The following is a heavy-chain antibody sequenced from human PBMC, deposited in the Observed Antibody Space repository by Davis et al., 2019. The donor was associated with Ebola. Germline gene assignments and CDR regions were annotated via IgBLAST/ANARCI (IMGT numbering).Heavy chain of an antibody. CDR1: GASISDSNYF. D-gene: IGHD2-21*01. CDR2: VFYSGTP. V-gene: IGHV4-39*02. Sequence: MPSETLSLTCTVSGASISDSNYFWAWIRQPPGKGLEWIGSVFYSGTPYYNPFLKIRVTMSVDTSKNQFSVRLSSLTAADTGFYYCAREETRGSIAGWFDPWGQGTLVTVSS. J-gene: IGHJ5*02. CDR3: AREETRGSIAGWFDP.